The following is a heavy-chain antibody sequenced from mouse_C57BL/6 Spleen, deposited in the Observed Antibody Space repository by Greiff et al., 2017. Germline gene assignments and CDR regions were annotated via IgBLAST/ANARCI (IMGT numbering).Heavy chain of an antibody. J-gene: IGHJ3*01. Sequence: EVKLMESGGGLVQSGRSLRLSCATSGFTFSDFYMEWVRQAPGKGLEWIAASRNKANDYTTEYSASVMGRFIVSRDTSQSILYLQMNALRAEDTAIYYCARGDDYPFAYWGQGTLVTVSA. D-gene: IGHD2-4*01. CDR1: GFTFSDFY. V-gene: IGHV7-1*01. CDR3: ARGDDYPFAY. CDR2: SRNKANDYTT.